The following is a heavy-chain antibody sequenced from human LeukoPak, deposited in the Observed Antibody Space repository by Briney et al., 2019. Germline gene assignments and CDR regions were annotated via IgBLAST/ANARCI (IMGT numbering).Heavy chain of an antibody. Sequence: GASVTVSCKASGYTFTSYSINWVRQAPGQGLEWMGWINTNTGNPTYAQGFTGRFVFSLDTSVNTAYLQINSLKAEDTAVYYCAKDRGYSSSWPNYFDYWGQGTLVTVSS. D-gene: IGHD6-13*01. J-gene: IGHJ4*02. CDR1: GYTFTSYS. CDR3: AKDRGYSSSWPNYFDY. V-gene: IGHV7-4-1*02. CDR2: INTNTGNP.